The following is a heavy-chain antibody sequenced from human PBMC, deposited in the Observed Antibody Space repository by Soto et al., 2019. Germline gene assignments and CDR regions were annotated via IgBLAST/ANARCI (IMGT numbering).Heavy chain of an antibody. J-gene: IGHJ4*02. Sequence: PSETLSLTCTVSGGSISSYYWSWIRQPPGKGLEWIGYIYYSGSTNYNPSLKSRVTISVDTSKNQFSLKLSSVTAADTAVYYCARSPYYSIFDYWGQVPLVTVSS. V-gene: IGHV4-59*01. D-gene: IGHD4-4*01. CDR3: ARSPYYSIFDY. CDR2: IYYSGST. CDR1: GGSISSYY.